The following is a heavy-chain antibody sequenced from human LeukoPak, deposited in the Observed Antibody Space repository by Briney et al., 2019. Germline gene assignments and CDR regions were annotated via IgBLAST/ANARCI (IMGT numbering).Heavy chain of an antibody. Sequence: GGSLRLSCAASGFTFSSYDMHWVRQATGKGLEWVSAIGTAGDTYYPGSVKGRLTISRENAKNSLYLQMNSLRAEDTAVYYCARDQRYFDGHGSGYYYGMDVWGQGTTVTVSS. D-gene: IGHD3-9*01. CDR3: ARDQRYFDGHGSGYYYGMDV. J-gene: IGHJ6*02. CDR1: GFTFSSYD. CDR2: IGTAGDT. V-gene: IGHV3-13*01.